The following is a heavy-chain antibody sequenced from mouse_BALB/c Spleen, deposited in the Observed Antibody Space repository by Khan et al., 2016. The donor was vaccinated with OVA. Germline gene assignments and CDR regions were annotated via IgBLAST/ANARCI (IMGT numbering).Heavy chain of an antibody. CDR1: GYSFTNYG. Sequence: QIQLVQSGPELKKPGETVKISCKASGYSFTNYGMHWVKQAPGKGLKWMGWINTNTGEPSYAEEFKGRFAFSLDTSAGTAYLQINNLKNEDTASYFCARRFRTAYPLYYYAMDYWGQGTSVTVSS. D-gene: IGHD1-2*01. V-gene: IGHV9-3*02. CDR2: INTNTGEP. J-gene: IGHJ4*01. CDR3: ARRFRTAYPLYYYAMDY.